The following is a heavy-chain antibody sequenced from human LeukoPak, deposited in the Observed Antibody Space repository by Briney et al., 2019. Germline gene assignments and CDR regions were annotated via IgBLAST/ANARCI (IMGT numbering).Heavy chain of an antibody. D-gene: IGHD6-13*01. V-gene: IGHV3-11*04. CDR3: ARESPYSSSWLDY. CDR2: ISSSGSTI. J-gene: IGHJ4*02. Sequence: GGSLRLSCAASGFTFSDYYMSWIRQAPGKGLEWVSYISSSGSTIYYADSVKGRFTISRDNAKNSLYLQMNSLRAEDTAVHYCARESPYSSSWLDYWGQGTLVTVSS. CDR1: GFTFSDYY.